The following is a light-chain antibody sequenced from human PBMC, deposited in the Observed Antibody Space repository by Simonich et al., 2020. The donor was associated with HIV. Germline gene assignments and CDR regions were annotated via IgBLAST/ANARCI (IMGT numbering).Light chain of an antibody. CDR1: QSISSW. Sequence: DIQMTQSPSTLSASVGDRVTITCRARQSISSWLAWYRQKPGKAPKLLIYKASSLESGGPSRFSGSGSGTEFTLTISSLQPDDFATYYCQQDKSYPFTFGPGTKVDIK. CDR3: QQDKSYPFT. J-gene: IGKJ3*01. CDR2: KAS. V-gene: IGKV1-5*03.